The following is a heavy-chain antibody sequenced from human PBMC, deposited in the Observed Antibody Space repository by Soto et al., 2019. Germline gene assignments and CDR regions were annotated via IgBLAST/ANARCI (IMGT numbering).Heavy chain of an antibody. V-gene: IGHV4-34*01. D-gene: IGHD3-9*01. Sequence: QVQLQQWGAGLLKPSETLSLTCAVYGGSFSGYYWSWIRPPPGKGLEWIGEINHSGSTNYNPSLKSRVTISVDTSKNQVSLKLSSVTAADTAVYYCARGRPRPNADIVNWGQGTLVTVSS. CDR2: INHSGST. CDR1: GGSFSGYY. CDR3: ARGRPRPNADIVN. J-gene: IGHJ4*02.